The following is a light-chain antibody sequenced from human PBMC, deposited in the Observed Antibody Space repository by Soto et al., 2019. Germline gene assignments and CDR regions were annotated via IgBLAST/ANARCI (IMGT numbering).Light chain of an antibody. V-gene: IGKV3-15*01. J-gene: IGKJ4*01. CDR2: GAS. CDR3: QQYNNWLS. CDR1: QSVRSN. Sequence: EIVMTQSPATLSVSPGERTTLSCRASQSVRSNLAWYQQQPGQAPRLLIYGASTRATGIPARFSGSGSGTEFTLTISSLQSEDLAVYYCQQYNNWLSFGGGTKVEIK.